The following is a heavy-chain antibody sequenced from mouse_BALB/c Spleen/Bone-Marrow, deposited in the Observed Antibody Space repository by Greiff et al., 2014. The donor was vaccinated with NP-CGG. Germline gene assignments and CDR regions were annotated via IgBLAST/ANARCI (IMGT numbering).Heavy chain of an antibody. J-gene: IGHJ3*01. CDR2: IYPGSDNT. CDR3: ARTTTATSY. V-gene: IGHV1-77*01. CDR1: GYTFTDYY. D-gene: IGHD1-2*01. Sequence: QVQLQQSGAELARPGASVKLSCKASGYTFTDYYINWMKQRTGQGLEWIGEIYPGSDNTYYNEKFKGKATLTADKSSSTTYMQLSSLTSEDSAVYFCARTTTATSYGGQGTLVTVSA.